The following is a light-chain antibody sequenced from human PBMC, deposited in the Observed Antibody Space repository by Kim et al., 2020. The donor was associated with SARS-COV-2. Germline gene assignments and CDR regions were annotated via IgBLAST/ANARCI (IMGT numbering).Light chain of an antibody. Sequence: ASVGDRVTITCRASQGINNWLAWYQQKPGKAPKLLIYAASNLQSGVSSRLSGSGSGTDFTLTISSLRPEDSASYYCQQANTFPITFGQGTRLEIK. J-gene: IGKJ5*01. CDR3: QQANTFPIT. CDR2: AAS. V-gene: IGKV1D-12*01. CDR1: QGINNW.